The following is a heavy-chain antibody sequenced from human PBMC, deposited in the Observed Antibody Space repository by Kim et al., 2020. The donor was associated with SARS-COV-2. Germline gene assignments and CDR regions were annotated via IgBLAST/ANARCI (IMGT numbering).Heavy chain of an antibody. V-gene: IGHV3-23*01. J-gene: IGHJ1*01. D-gene: IGHD3-10*01. Sequence: GGSLRLSCVGSGFTFSNYAISWVRQAPGKGLEWVSVISGGGGVTYYADSVKGRFTISRDNSRSTVYLHMNNLRAEDTAIYYCANRESHWGQGTLVTVSS. CDR2: ISGGGGVT. CDR1: GFTFSNYA. CDR3: ANRESH.